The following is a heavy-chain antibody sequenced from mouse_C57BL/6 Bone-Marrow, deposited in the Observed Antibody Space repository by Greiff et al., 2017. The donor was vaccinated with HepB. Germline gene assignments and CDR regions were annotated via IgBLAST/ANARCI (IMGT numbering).Heavy chain of an antibody. CDR2: ISDGGSYT. D-gene: IGHD4-1*01. J-gene: IGHJ1*03. CDR3: ARETGYWYFDV. Sequence: EVQRVESGGGLVKPGGSLKLSCAASGFTFSSYAMSWVRQTPEKRLEWVATISDGGSYTYYPDNVKGRFTISRDNAKNNLYLQMSHLKSEDTAMYYCARETGYWYFDVWGTGTTVTVSS. CDR1: GFTFSSYA. V-gene: IGHV5-4*01.